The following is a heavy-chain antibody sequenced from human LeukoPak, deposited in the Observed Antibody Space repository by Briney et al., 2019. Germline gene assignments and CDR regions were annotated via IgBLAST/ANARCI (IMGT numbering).Heavy chain of an antibody. V-gene: IGHV3-7*01. Sequence: PGGSLRLSCAASVFTFSTSWMSWVRQAPGKGLEWVANIKHDASETNYVDSVKGRFTISRDNAKNSLYLQMNSLRAEDTAVYYCARPRVPDSWGQGTLVTVSS. CDR1: VFTFSTSW. CDR2: IKHDASET. J-gene: IGHJ4*02. CDR3: ARPRVPDS.